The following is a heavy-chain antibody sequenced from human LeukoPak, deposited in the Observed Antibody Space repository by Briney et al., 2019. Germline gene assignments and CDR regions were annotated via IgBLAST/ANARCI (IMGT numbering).Heavy chain of an antibody. CDR1: GFTFSTYW. D-gene: IGHD3-10*01. Sequence: GGSLRLSCAASGFTFSTYWMHWVRQAPGKGLVGFSRMNSDGSTTSYADSVKGRFTISRDNAKNTLYLQMNSLRAEDTAVYYCAAIFSTTMVRGVIGYWGQGTLVTVSS. CDR3: AAIFSTTMVRGVIGY. V-gene: IGHV3-74*01. CDR2: MNSDGSTT. J-gene: IGHJ4*02.